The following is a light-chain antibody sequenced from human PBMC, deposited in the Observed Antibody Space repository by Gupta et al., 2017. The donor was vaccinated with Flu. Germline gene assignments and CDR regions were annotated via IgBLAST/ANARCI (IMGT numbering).Light chain of an antibody. Sequence: DIQMTQSPSSLSASVGDRVTITCRASQSISSYLNWYQQKPGKAPKLLIFAASSLQSGVPSRFSGSGSGTDFTLTISRRQPEDFATYYCQQRDSTPCTFGQGTKVEIK. V-gene: IGKV1-39*01. J-gene: IGKJ2*02. CDR3: QQRDSTPCT. CDR1: QSISSY. CDR2: AAS.